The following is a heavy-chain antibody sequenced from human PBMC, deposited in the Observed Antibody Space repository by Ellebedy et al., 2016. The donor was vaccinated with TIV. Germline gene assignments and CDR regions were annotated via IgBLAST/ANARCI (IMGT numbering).Heavy chain of an antibody. CDR2: ISGSSGTI. CDR1: GYDFSIYN. D-gene: IGHD3-3*01. Sequence: PGGSLRLSCVGSGYDFSIYNMNWVRQDPGKGLEWVSSISGSSGTIYYAESVKGRFTVSRDNAKRTLILQVNSLRDEDTAVYYCARDGRSGYFSEYWGQGALVTVSS. J-gene: IGHJ4*02. V-gene: IGHV3-48*02. CDR3: ARDGRSGYFSEY.